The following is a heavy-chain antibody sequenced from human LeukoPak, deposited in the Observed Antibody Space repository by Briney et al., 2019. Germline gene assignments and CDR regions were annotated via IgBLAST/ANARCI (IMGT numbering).Heavy chain of an antibody. Sequence: SETLSLTCTVSGYSISSGYYWGWIRQPPGKGLEWIGSIYHSGSTYYNPSLKSRVTISVDTPKNQFSLKLSSVTAADTAVYYCARDPRYRYCSSTSCYDDAFDIWGQGTMVTVSS. CDR3: ARDPRYRYCSSTSCYDDAFDI. V-gene: IGHV4-38-2*02. J-gene: IGHJ3*02. D-gene: IGHD2-2*01. CDR2: IYHSGST. CDR1: GYSISSGYY.